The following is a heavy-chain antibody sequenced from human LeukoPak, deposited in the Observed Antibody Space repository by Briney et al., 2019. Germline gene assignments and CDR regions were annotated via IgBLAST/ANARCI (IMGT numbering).Heavy chain of an antibody. CDR3: AAHSNYVDY. J-gene: IGHJ4*02. D-gene: IGHD4-11*01. V-gene: IGHV4-61*02. CDR1: GGSISSGDYY. Sequence: PSETLSLTCTVSGGSISSGDYYWSWIRQPAGKGLEWIGRIYTTGSTNYNPSLKSRVTISVDTPKNQFSLKLSSVTAADTAVYYCAAHSNYVDYWGQGTLVTVSS. CDR2: IYTTGST.